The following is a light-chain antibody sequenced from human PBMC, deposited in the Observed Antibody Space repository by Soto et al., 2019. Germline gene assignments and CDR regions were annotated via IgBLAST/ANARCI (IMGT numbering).Light chain of an antibody. J-gene: IGKJ1*01. Sequence: DIQMTQSPSTLSASVGDRVTITCRASQSISSWLAWYQQKPGKAPKLLIYDASSLESGDPSRFSASGSGKEFTLTISSLQPDDFATYYCQQYNSYSSTFGQGTKLEIK. CDR3: QQYNSYSST. CDR2: DAS. V-gene: IGKV1-5*01. CDR1: QSISSW.